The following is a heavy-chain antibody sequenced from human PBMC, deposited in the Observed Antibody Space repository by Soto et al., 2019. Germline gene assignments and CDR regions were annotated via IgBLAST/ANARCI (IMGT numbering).Heavy chain of an antibody. D-gene: IGHD6-19*01. Sequence: EVRLVESGGGLVKPGGSLRLSCAASGFTFSSYSMNWVRQAPGKGLEWVSSISSSTNYIYYADSVKGRFTISRDNAKNSLYLQMDSLRAEDTAVYYCARGDGSSGWCSVFDTWGQGTMVTASS. J-gene: IGHJ3*02. CDR3: ARGDGSSGWCSVFDT. CDR2: ISSSTNYI. V-gene: IGHV3-21*01. CDR1: GFTFSSYS.